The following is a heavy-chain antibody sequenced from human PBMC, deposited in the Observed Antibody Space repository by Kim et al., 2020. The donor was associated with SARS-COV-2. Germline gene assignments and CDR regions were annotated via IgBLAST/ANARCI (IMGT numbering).Heavy chain of an antibody. CDR3: ARGGLIAVAGSLWVLDY. J-gene: IGHJ4*02. CDR1: GGTFSSYA. Sequence: SVKVSCKASGGTFSSYAISWVRQAPGQGLEWMGRIIPILGIANYAQKFQGRVTITADKSTSTAYMELSSLRSEDTAVYYCARGGLIAVAGSLWVLDYWGQGTLVTVSS. V-gene: IGHV1-69*04. D-gene: IGHD6-19*01. CDR2: IIPILGIA.